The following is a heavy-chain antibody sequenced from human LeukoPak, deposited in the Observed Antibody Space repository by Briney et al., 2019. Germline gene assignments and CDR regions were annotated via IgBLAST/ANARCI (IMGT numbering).Heavy chain of an antibody. CDR1: GYSFTSYW. CDR2: IYPGDSDT. Sequence: GESLKISCKGSGYSFTSYWIGWVRQMPGKGLEWMGIIYPGDSDTRYSPSFQGQVTISADKSISTAYLQWSTLKASDSAMYYCARSLDSSLFDYWGQGTLVTVSP. CDR3: ARSLDSSLFDY. V-gene: IGHV5-51*01. D-gene: IGHD6-13*01. J-gene: IGHJ4*02.